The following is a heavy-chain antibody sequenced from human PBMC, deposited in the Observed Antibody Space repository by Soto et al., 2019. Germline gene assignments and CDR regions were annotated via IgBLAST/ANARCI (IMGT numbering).Heavy chain of an antibody. CDR1: GGSFSGYY. Sequence: PSETLSLTCAVYGGSFSGYYLMWIRQPPGKGLEWIGEINHSGSTNYNPSLKSRVTISVDTSKNQFSLKLSSVTAADTAVYYCASRSRAMVKTIDYWGQGTLVTVSS. CDR2: INHSGST. D-gene: IGHD5-18*01. V-gene: IGHV4-34*01. J-gene: IGHJ4*02. CDR3: ASRSRAMVKTIDY.